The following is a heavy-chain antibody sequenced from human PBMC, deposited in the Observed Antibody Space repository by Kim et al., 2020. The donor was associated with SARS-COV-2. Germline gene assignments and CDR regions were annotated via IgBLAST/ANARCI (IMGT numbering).Heavy chain of an antibody. Sequence: ASVKVSCKASGYTFTGYYMHWVRQAPGQGLEWMGWINPNSGGTNYAQKFQGRVTMTRDTSISTTYMGLSRLRSDDTAVYYCARDRITMVLGPPSCWFDPWGQGTLVTVSS. J-gene: IGHJ5*02. CDR2: INPNSGGT. V-gene: IGHV1-2*02. CDR3: ARDRITMVLGPPSCWFDP. D-gene: IGHD3-10*01. CDR1: GYTFTGYY.